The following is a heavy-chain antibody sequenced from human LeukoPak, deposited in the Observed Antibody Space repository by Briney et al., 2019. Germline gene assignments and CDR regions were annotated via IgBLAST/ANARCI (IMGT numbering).Heavy chain of an antibody. CDR2: ISGYNGHT. D-gene: IGHD3-22*01. CDR1: GYTFTSYG. V-gene: IGHV1-18*01. CDR3: ARWGTMIVVAGPSYYFDY. J-gene: IGHJ4*02. Sequence: ASVKVSCKASGYTFTSYGINWVRQAPGQGLEWMGWISGYNGHTNYAQKFQGRVIVTTDTPTSTAYMELRRLRSDDTAVYYCARWGTMIVVAGPSYYFDYWGQGTLVTVSS.